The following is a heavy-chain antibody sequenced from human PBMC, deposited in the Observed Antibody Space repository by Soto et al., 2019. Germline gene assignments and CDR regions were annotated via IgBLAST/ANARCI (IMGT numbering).Heavy chain of an antibody. Sequence: SETLSLTCAISGDSVSSNTASWNWIRQSPSRGLEWLGRTYFRSKWYNDYAVSVKSRIIINPDTSNNQFSLQLNSVTPEDTAVYFCAKGDNLGPKTGYAFDPWGQGIMVTVSS. CDR2: TYFRSKWYN. D-gene: IGHD5-12*01. CDR3: AKGDNLGPKTGYAFDP. CDR1: GDSVSSNTAS. J-gene: IGHJ5*02. V-gene: IGHV6-1*01.